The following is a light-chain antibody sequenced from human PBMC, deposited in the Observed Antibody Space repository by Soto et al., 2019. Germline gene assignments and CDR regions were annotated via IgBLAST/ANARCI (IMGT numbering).Light chain of an antibody. J-gene: IGKJ5*01. CDR2: KAS. V-gene: IGKV1-5*03. Sequence: DIQMTQSPSTLSGSVGDRVTITCRASQTISSWLAWYQQKPGKAPKLLIYKASTLKSGVPSRFSGSGSGTDFTLTISSLEPEDFALYYCQQRSNWPITFGQGTRLEI. CDR1: QTISSW. CDR3: QQRSNWPIT.